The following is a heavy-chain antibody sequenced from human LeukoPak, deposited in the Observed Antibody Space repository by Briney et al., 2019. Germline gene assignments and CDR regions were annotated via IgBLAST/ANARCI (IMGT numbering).Heavy chain of an antibody. CDR2: IYHSGST. V-gene: IGHV4-38-2*01. Sequence: KPGGSLRLSCAASGLTFTDAWMNWVRQPPGKGLEWIGSIYHSGSTYYNPSLKSRVTISVDTSKNQFSLKLSSVTAADTAVYYCARHRLQRINYYDSSGYLPFQHWGQGTLVTVSS. D-gene: IGHD3-22*01. CDR3: ARHRLQRINYYDSSGYLPFQH. CDR1: GLTFTDAW. J-gene: IGHJ1*01.